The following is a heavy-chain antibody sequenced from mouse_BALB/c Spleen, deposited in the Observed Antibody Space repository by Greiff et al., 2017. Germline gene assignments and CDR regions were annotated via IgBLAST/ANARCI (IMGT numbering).Heavy chain of an antibody. CDR1: GFNIKDYY. V-gene: IGHV14-1*02. D-gene: IGHD3-1*01. Sequence: VQLQQSGAELVRPGALVKLSCKASGFNIKDYYMHWVKQRPEQGLEWIGWIDPENGNTIYDPKFQGKASITADTSSNTAYLKLSSLTSEDTAVYYCARGGGYPSSWFAYWGQGTLVTVSA. CDR2: IDPENGNT. J-gene: IGHJ3*01. CDR3: ARGGGYPSSWFAY.